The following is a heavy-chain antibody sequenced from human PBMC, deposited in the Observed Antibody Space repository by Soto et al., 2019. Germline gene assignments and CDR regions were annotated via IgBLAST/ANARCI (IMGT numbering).Heavy chain of an antibody. CDR3: ARGLRYRFRNVGHYYYYLDV. Sequence: ASVKVSCKASGYTFTGYYMHWVRQAPGQGLEWMGWINPNSGGTNYAQKFQGRVTMTRNTSISTAYMELSSLRSDDTAVYYCARGLRYRFRNVGHYYYYLDVWGKGTTVTVSS. CDR1: GYTFTGYY. CDR2: INPNSGGT. V-gene: IGHV1-2*02. D-gene: IGHD1-1*01. J-gene: IGHJ6*03.